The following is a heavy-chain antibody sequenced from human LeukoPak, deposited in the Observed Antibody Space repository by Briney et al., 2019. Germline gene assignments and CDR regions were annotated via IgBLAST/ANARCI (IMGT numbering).Heavy chain of an antibody. V-gene: IGHV4-34*01. J-gene: IGHJ3*02. D-gene: IGHD3-10*01. CDR1: GGSFSGYY. CDR3: ARGRRYYYGSGGYYLNLADAFDI. CDR2: INHSGST. Sequence: SETLSLTCAVYGGSFSGYYWSWIRQPPGKGLEWIGEINHSGSTNYNPSLKSRVTISVDTSKNQFSLKLSSVTAADTAVYYCARGRRYYYGSGGYYLNLADAFDIWGQGTMVTVSS.